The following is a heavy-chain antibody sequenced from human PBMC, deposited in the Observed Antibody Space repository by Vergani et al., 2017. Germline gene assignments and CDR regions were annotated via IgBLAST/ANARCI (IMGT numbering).Heavy chain of an antibody. CDR3: ARGPLYYYDSGSYCAY. CDR1: GGSFSGYH. CDR2: INHSGST. Sequence: QVQLQQWGAGLLKPSETLSLTCVVSGGSFSGYHWTWIRQSPGRGLEWIGQINHSGSTNYNPSLKSRVTMSVDTSKNQFSLKLSSVTAADTAVYYCARGPLYYYDSGSYCAYWGQGTLVTVSS. J-gene: IGHJ4*02. D-gene: IGHD3-10*01. V-gene: IGHV4-34*01.